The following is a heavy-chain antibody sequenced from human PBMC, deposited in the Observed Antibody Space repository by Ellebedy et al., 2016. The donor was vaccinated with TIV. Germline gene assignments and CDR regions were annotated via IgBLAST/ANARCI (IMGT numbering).Heavy chain of an antibody. J-gene: IGHJ4*02. V-gene: IGHV3-7*01. D-gene: IGHD6-19*01. Sequence: GESLKISCEASGFTFSNYWMTWVRQAPGKGLEWVANIKQDESEKYYVGSVKGRFSISRDNAKNSLYLQMNSLRPEDTAVYYCARDQWLGRVYYFDYWGQGTLLTVSS. CDR2: IKQDESEK. CDR3: ARDQWLGRVYYFDY. CDR1: GFTFSNYW.